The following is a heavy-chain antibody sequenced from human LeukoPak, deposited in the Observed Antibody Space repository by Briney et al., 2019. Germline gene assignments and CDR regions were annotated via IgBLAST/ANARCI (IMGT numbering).Heavy chain of an antibody. CDR1: GGSIRGYY. D-gene: IGHD4-17*01. J-gene: IGHJ4*02. Sequence: SETLSLTCTVSGGSIRGYYWSWIRQPPGKGLEWIGYIYHTGSTNYNPTLKSRVTISVDTSKNQYSLKLDSVTAADTAVYYCATYLGSNVDYYLDSWGQGTLVTVSS. CDR2: IYHTGST. V-gene: IGHV4-59*13. CDR3: ATYLGSNVDYYLDS.